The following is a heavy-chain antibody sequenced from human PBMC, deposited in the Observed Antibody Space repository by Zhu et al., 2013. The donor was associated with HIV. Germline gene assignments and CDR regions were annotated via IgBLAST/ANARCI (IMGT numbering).Heavy chain of an antibody. CDR3: ARGIAARPYVDS. D-gene: IGHD6-6*01. Sequence: QVQLVQSGAEVKKPGASVKVSRKASGYIFDAFYIHWVRQAPGQGLEWMGWMNLISGATKFAQRFQDRVSMTRDTSITTAFMEVSSLRFDDAAVYFCARGIAARPYVDSWGQGTLVAVSS. CDR1: GYIFDAFY. CDR2: MNLISGAT. J-gene: IGHJ4*02. V-gene: IGHV1-2*02.